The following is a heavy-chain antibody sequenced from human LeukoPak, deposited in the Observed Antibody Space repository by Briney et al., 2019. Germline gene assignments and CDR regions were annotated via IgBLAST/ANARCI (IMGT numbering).Heavy chain of an antibody. CDR2: IKSKTDGGTT. J-gene: IGHJ4*02. CDR3: AKDQEGVVRGVMDY. D-gene: IGHD3-10*01. V-gene: IGHV3-15*01. Sequence: GGSLRLSCAASGFTFSNAWMSWVRQAPGKGLEWVGRIKSKTDGGTTDYAAPVKGRFTISRDDSKNTLYLQMNSLRAEDTAVYYCAKDQEGVVRGVMDYWGQGTLVTVSS. CDR1: GFTFSNAW.